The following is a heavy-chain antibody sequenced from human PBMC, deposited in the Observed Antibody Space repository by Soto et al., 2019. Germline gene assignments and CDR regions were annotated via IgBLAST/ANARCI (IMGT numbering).Heavy chain of an antibody. CDR3: ARHHGPTTSENWFDP. CDR2: ISTYSGDT. CDR1: GYTFFTYD. J-gene: IGHJ5*02. D-gene: IGHD5-12*01. V-gene: IGHV1-18*01. Sequence: QVHLVQSGVEVKTPGASVKVSCQASGYTFFTYDISWVRQAPGQGLEWMGWISTYSGDTKYAQKFQGRGTMTTDTSTTTAYLERGSLRSDDTAVYYCARHHGPTTSENWFDPWGQGTLVTVSS.